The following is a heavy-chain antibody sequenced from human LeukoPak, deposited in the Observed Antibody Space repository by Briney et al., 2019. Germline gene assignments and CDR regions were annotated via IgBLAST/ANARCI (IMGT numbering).Heavy chain of an antibody. Sequence: ASVKVSCKASGYTFTSYGISWVRQAPGQGLEWMGWISAYNGNTNYAQKLQGGVTMTTDTSTSTAYMELRSLRSDDTAVYYCARDYRGFPYSSGWHLGFDPWGQGTLVTVSS. CDR2: ISAYNGNT. CDR3: ARDYRGFPYSSGWHLGFDP. D-gene: IGHD6-19*01. CDR1: GYTFTSYG. V-gene: IGHV1-18*01. J-gene: IGHJ5*02.